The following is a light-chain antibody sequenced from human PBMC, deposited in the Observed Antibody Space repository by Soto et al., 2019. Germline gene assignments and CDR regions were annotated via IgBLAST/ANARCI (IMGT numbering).Light chain of an antibody. CDR2: GAS. CDR3: QQYDTSPRT. Sequence: EVMLTQSPGTVSLSPGERATLSCRASQSVSSNYLAWYQQKSGQAPRLLIYGASNRATGIPDRFSGSGSGTDFTLTIRRLEPEDFAVYYCQQYDTSPRTFGQGTKVEFE. V-gene: IGKV3-20*01. J-gene: IGKJ1*01. CDR1: QSVSSNY.